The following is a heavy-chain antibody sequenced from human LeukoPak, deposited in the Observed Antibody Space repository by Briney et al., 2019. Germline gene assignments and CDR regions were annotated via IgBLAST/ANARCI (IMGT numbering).Heavy chain of an antibody. J-gene: IGHJ5*02. Sequence: SETLSLTCTVSGGSTSSSSYYWGWIRQPPGKGLEWIGSIYYSGSTYYNPSLKSRVTISVDTSKNQFSLKLSSVTAADTAVYYCARGLGYCSSTSCHTRFDPWGQGTLVTVSS. V-gene: IGHV4-39*07. D-gene: IGHD2-2*02. CDR2: IYYSGST. CDR3: ARGLGYCSSTSCHTRFDP. CDR1: GGSTSSSSYY.